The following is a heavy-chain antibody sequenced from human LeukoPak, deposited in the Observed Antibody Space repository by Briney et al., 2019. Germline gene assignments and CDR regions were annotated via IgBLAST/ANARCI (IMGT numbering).Heavy chain of an antibody. CDR2: ISWNSGSI. V-gene: IGHV3-9*01. J-gene: IGHJ4*02. Sequence: PGGSLRLSCAASGFTFNDCSMHWVRHVPGKGLEWVSGISWNSGSIGYADSVKGRFTISRDNAKSSLHLQMNSLRPEDTALYYCARDPSYDILTGYNHFDSWGQGTLVTVSS. D-gene: IGHD3-9*01. CDR1: GFTFNDCS. CDR3: ARDPSYDILTGYNHFDS.